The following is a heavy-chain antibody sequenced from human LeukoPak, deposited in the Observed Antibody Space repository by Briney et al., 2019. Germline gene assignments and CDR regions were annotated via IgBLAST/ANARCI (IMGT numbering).Heavy chain of an antibody. D-gene: IGHD5-12*01. CDR3: ARVSGSGYNLFFDS. Sequence: GSLRLSCAASGFTFSSYAMHWVRQAPGKGLEWVAVISYDGSNKYYADSVKGRFTISRDNSKNTLYVQMDSLRPEDTAVYYCARVSGSGYNLFFDSWGQGIMVTVSS. J-gene: IGHJ4*02. V-gene: IGHV3-30*04. CDR1: GFTFSSYA. CDR2: ISYDGSNK.